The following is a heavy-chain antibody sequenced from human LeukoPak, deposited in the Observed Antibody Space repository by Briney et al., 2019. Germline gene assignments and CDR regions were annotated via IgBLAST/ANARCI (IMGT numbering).Heavy chain of an antibody. CDR3: AKEEGNTLGDY. J-gene: IGHJ4*02. V-gene: IGHV3-30*02. CDR2: MRYDGNNK. D-gene: IGHD7-27*01. Sequence: GGSLRLSCTTSGFTFSSYGMHWVRQAPGKGLEWVAFMRYDGNNKYYADSVKGRFTISRDNSKNTLYLQMNSLKSEDTAMYYCAKEEGNTLGDYWGQGTMVTVSS. CDR1: GFTFSSYG.